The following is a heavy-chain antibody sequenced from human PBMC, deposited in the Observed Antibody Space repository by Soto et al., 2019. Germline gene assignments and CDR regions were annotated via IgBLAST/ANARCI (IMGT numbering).Heavy chain of an antibody. CDR3: ARVAGGDYGGYYMDV. V-gene: IGHV3-66*01. Sequence: ESGGGLVQPGGSLRLSCAASGFTVSSNYMSWVRQAPGKGLEWVSVIYSGGSTYYADSVKGRFTISRDNSKNTLYLQMNSLRAEDTAVYYCARVAGGDYGGYYMDVWGKGTTVTVSS. CDR2: IYSGGST. J-gene: IGHJ6*03. CDR1: GFTVSSNY. D-gene: IGHD4-17*01.